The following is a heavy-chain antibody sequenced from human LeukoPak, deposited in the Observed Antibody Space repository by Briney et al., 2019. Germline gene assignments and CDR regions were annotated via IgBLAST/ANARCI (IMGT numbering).Heavy chain of an antibody. CDR3: ARHFGYDDTSDYQGVPDY. J-gene: IGHJ4*02. CDR2: INHSGST. D-gene: IGHD3-22*01. CDR1: GGSFSGYY. V-gene: IGHV4-34*01. Sequence: SETLSLTCAVYGGSFSGYYWSWIRQPPGKGLEWIGEINHSGSTNYNPSLKSRLTISVDTSKTQFSLKLSSVTAADTAVYYCARHFGYDDTSDYQGVPDYWGQGSLVTVSS.